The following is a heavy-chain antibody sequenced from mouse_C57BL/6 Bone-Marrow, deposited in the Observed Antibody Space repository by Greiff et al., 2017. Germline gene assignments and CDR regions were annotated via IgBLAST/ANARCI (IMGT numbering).Heavy chain of an antibody. CDR2: IYPGSGST. CDR3: ARSGSNYGWYFDV. D-gene: IGHD2-5*01. V-gene: IGHV1-55*01. CDR1: GYTFTSYW. J-gene: IGHJ1*03. Sequence: QVQLQQPGAELVKPGASVKMSCKASGYTFTSYWITWVKQRPGQGLEWIGDIYPGSGSTNYNEKFKSKATLTVDTSSSTAYMQLSSLTSEDSEVYYCARSGSNYGWYFDVWGTGTTVTVSS.